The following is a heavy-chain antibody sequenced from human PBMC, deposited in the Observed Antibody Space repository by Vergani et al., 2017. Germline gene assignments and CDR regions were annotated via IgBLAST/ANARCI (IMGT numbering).Heavy chain of an antibody. CDR3: ARGLVTWGAYYYGMDV. D-gene: IGHD3-16*01. J-gene: IGHJ6*02. V-gene: IGHV3-33*01. Sequence: QVQLVESGGGVVQPGRSLRLSCAASGFTFSSYGMHWVRQAPGKGLEGVAVIWYDGSNKYYADSVKGRFTISRDNSKNTLYLQMNSLRAEDTAVYYCARGLVTWGAYYYGMDVWGQGTTVTVSS. CDR2: IWYDGSNK. CDR1: GFTFSSYG.